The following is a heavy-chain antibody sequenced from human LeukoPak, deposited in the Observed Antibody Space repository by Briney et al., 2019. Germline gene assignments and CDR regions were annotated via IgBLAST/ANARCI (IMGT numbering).Heavy chain of an antibody. V-gene: IGHV3-13*01. CDR1: GFTFSSYD. D-gene: IGHD6-19*01. J-gene: IGHJ4*02. CDR3: ARAVSVAGTLYYLDY. CDR2: IGIATDT. Sequence: GGSLRLSCAASGFTFSSYDMHWVRQPTGKGLEWVSAIGIATDTYYPDSVTGRFTISRENAKNSFYLQMNSLRAADTAVYYCARAVSVAGTLYYLDYWGQGTLVTVSS.